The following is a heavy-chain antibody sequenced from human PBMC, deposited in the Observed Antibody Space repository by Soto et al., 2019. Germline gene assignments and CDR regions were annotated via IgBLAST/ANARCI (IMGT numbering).Heavy chain of an antibody. D-gene: IGHD1-1*01. Sequence: PSETLSLTCAVSGGSISSGGYSWSWIRQPPGKGLEWIGYIYHSGSTYYNPSLKSRVTISVDRSKNQFSLKLSSVTAADTAVYYCARVLTTRLYFDYWGQGTLVTVSS. V-gene: IGHV4-30-2*01. CDR1: GGSISSGGYS. J-gene: IGHJ4*02. CDR3: ARVLTTRLYFDY. CDR2: IYHSGST.